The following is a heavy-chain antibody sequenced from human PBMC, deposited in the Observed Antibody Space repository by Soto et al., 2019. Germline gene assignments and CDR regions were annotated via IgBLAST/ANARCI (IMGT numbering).Heavy chain of an antibody. CDR3: ARDNGAAAGTLIPYYYYGMDV. CDR1: GFTFSSYS. CDR2: ISSSSSYI. Sequence: GGSLRLSCAASGFTFSSYSMNWVRQAPGKGLEWVSSISSSSSYIYYADSVKGRFTISRDNAKNSLHLQMNSLRAEDTAVYYCARDNGAAAGTLIPYYYYGMDVWGQGTTVTVSS. J-gene: IGHJ6*02. D-gene: IGHD6-13*01. V-gene: IGHV3-21*01.